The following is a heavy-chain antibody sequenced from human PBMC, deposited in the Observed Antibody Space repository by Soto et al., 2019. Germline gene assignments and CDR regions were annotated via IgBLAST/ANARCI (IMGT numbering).Heavy chain of an antibody. D-gene: IGHD5-18*01. Sequence: SETLSLTCTVSGGSISSSSYYWGWIRQPPGKGLEWIGSIYYSGSTYYNPSLKSRVAISVDTSKNQFSLKLSSVTAADTAVYYCACIFSGGYGYGFYYYGMDVWGQGTTVTVSS. CDR3: ACIFSGGYGYGFYYYGMDV. CDR1: GGSISSSSYY. J-gene: IGHJ6*02. CDR2: IYYSGST. V-gene: IGHV4-39*01.